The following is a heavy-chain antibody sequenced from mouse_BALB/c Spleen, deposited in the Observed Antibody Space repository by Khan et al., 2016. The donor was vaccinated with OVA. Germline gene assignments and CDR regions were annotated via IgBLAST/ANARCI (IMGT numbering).Heavy chain of an antibody. CDR3: ARPGYSAWFAY. J-gene: IGHJ3*01. V-gene: IGHV3-2*02. CDR1: GYSITSDYA. Sequence: EVQLQESGPGLVKPSQSLSLTCTVTGYSITSDYAWNWIRQFPGNKLEWMGYISYSGSTSYNPSLKSRISITRDTSKNQFFLQLNSVTTEDTATYYCARPGYSAWFAYWGQGTLVTVSA. D-gene: IGHD2-3*01. CDR2: ISYSGST.